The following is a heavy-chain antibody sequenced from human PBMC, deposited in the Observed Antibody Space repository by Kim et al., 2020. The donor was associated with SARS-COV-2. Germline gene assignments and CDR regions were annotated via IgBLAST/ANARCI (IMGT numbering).Heavy chain of an antibody. Sequence: SETLSLTCAVYGGSFSGYYWSWIRQPPGKGLEWIGEINHSGSTNYNPFLKSRVTISVDTSKNQFSLKLSSVTAADTAVYYCARGRSRSRVVPGRYFDYWGQGTLVTVSS. J-gene: IGHJ4*02. V-gene: IGHV4-34*01. CDR3: ARGRSRSRVVPGRYFDY. CDR2: INHSGST. CDR1: GGSFSGYY. D-gene: IGHD2-15*01.